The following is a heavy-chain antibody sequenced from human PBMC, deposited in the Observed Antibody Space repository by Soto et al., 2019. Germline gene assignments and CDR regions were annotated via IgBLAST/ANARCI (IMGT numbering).Heavy chain of an antibody. Sequence: EVQLVESGGGLVQPGGSLRLSCAASGFTFSDHYMDWVRQAPGKGLEWVGRTRNKANSYTTEYAASVKGRFTISRDDSKNSLYLQMNSLKTEDTAAYYCARVDDSSGYYLDYWGQGTLVTVSS. CDR2: TRNKANSYTT. J-gene: IGHJ4*02. V-gene: IGHV3-72*01. CDR1: GFTFSDHY. D-gene: IGHD3-22*01. CDR3: ARVDDSSGYYLDY.